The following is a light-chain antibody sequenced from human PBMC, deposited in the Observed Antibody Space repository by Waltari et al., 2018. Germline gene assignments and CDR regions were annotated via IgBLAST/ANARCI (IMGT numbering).Light chain of an antibody. CDR1: TNDIGGFNS. CDR2: DDI. CDR3: SSYSSVDSPYV. V-gene: IGLV2-14*03. J-gene: IGLJ1*01. Sequence: QSALTQPASVSGSPGQSILLSCTGTTNDIGGFNSVSWYQKHPGKCPKLIIFDDISRPSGVSDRSSASKSGNTASLTISGLHPEDEADYYCSSYSSVDSPYVFGTGTWVTVL.